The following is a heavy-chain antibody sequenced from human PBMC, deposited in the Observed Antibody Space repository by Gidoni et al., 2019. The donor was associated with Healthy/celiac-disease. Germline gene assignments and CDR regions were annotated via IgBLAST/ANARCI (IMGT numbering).Heavy chain of an antibody. CDR3: ARFDDLFRDYDIEEGMDV. CDR1: GYSFTSYW. V-gene: IGHV5-51*01. CDR2: IYPGDSDT. D-gene: IGHD3-16*01. J-gene: IGHJ6*02. Sequence: EVQLVQSGAEVKKPGESLKISCKGSGYSFTSYWIGWVRQMPGKGLEWMGIIYPGDSDTRYSPSFQGQVTISADKSISTAYLQWSSLKASDTAMYYCARFDDLFRDYDIEEGMDVWGQGTTVTVSS.